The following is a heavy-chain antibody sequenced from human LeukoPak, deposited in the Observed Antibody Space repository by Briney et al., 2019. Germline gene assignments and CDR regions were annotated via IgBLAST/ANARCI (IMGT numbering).Heavy chain of an antibody. D-gene: IGHD4-17*01. CDR3: ARGRSRDYGDYARSPHFDY. CDR1: GFTFSDYY. CDR2: ISSSGSTI. V-gene: IGHV3-11*04. J-gene: IGHJ4*02. Sequence: GGSLRLSCAASGFTFSDYYMSWIRQAPGKGLEWVSYISSSGSTIYYADSVKGRFTISRDNAKNSLYLQMNSLRAEDTAVYYCARGRSRDYGDYARSPHFDYWGQGTLVTVPS.